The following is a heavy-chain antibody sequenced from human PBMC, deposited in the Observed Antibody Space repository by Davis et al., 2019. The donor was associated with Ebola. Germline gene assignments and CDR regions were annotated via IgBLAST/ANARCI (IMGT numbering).Heavy chain of an antibody. Sequence: PSETLSLTCTVSGGSISSGSYYWSWIRQPAGKGLEWIGHIYTSGSTNYNPSLKSRVTISVDTSKNQFSLKLSSVTAADTAVYYCAIAGKQQLVLAYWGQGTLVTVSS. J-gene: IGHJ4*02. CDR1: GGSISSGSYY. CDR3: AIAGKQQLVLAY. D-gene: IGHD6-13*01. V-gene: IGHV4-61*09. CDR2: IYTSGST.